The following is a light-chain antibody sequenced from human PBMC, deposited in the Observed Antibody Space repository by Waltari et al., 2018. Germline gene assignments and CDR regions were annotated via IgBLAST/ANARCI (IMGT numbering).Light chain of an antibody. Sequence: EIVLTQSPGTLSLSPGERATLSCRASQSVSRAFAWYQQKPGQAPRLLIYGASNRATGIPDRCSGSGSGTDFSLTISSLEPEDFAVYYCQHYLRLPATFGQGTKVEIK. CDR2: GAS. CDR1: QSVSRAF. J-gene: IGKJ1*01. V-gene: IGKV3-20*01. CDR3: QHYLRLPAT.